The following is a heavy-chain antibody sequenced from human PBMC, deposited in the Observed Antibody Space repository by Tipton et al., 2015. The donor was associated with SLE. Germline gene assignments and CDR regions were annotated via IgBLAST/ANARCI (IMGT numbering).Heavy chain of an antibody. D-gene: IGHD3-16*01. J-gene: IGHJ3*02. CDR2: IYYSGST. CDR3: GGSGTMWDVFDI. CDR1: GGSFSGYY. Sequence: TLSLTCAVYGGSFSGYYWSWIRQPPGKGLEWIGYIYYSGSTNYNPSLKSRVTISVDTSKNQFSLKLSSVTAADTAVYYCGGSGTMWDVFDIWGQGTMVTVSS. V-gene: IGHV4-59*12.